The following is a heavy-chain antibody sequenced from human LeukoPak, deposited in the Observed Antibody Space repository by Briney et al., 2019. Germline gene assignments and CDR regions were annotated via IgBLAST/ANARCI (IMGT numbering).Heavy chain of an antibody. V-gene: IGHV4-59*01. CDR2: IYYSGST. J-gene: IGHJ5*02. CDR3: ARELAVYGTGFDP. D-gene: IGHD6-19*01. Sequence: SETLSLTCTVSGGSISSYYWSWIRQPPGKGLEWIGYIYYSGSTNYNPSLRSRVTISVDTSKNQFSLMLSYVTAADTAVYYCARELAVYGTGFDPWGQGTLVTVSS. CDR1: GGSISSYY.